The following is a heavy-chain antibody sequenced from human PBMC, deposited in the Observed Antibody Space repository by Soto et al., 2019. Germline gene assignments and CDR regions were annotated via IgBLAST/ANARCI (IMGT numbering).Heavy chain of an antibody. CDR3: ARDYRTAVWFGDYYGMDG. J-gene: IGHJ6*02. CDR2: IYSGGST. Sequence: GGSLRLSCAASGFTVSSNYMSWVRQAPGKGLEWVSVIYSGGSTYYADSVKGRFTISRDNSKNTLYLQMNNMRAEDTAAYYCARDYRTAVWFGDYYGMDGWGQGTTVTVSS. V-gene: IGHV3-53*01. CDR1: GFTVSSNY. D-gene: IGHD3-10*01.